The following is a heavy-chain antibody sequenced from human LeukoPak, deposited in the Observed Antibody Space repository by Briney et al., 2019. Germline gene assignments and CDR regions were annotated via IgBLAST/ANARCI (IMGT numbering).Heavy chain of an antibody. J-gene: IGHJ4*02. V-gene: IGHV4-59*01. CDR2: IYYSGST. CDR1: GGSISSYY. Sequence: SETLSLTCTVSGGSISSYYWSWIRQPPGKGLEWIGYIYYSGSTNYNPSLKSRVTISVDTSKNQFSLKLSSVTAADTAVYYCARVRTTVPPGGYYFDYWGQGTLVTVSS. CDR3: ARVRTTVPPGGYYFDY. D-gene: IGHD4-17*01.